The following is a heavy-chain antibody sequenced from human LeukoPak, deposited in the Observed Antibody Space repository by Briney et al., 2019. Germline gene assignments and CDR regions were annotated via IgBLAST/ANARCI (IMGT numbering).Heavy chain of an antibody. Sequence: GGSLRLSCTASGFSVGDYAMNWVRQAPGKGLEWVAYISSGSGTIYYADSVRGRFTISRDDAKNSLYLQMNSLRDEDTAVYYCARDHGGSKRGWGQGTLVTVSS. D-gene: IGHD2-15*01. CDR1: GFSVGDYA. J-gene: IGHJ4*02. CDR2: ISSGSGTI. CDR3: ARDHGGSKRG. V-gene: IGHV3-48*02.